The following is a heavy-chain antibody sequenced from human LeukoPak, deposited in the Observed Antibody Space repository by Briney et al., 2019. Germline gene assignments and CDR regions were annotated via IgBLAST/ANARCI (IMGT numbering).Heavy chain of an antibody. Sequence: ASVKVSCKASGYTFSNYGISWVRQAPGQGFEWMGWISAYNGNTNYAQKLQGRVTVTTETSTSTGYMELRSLRSDDTAVYYCARDLAVPGPDYWGQGTLVTVSS. CDR1: GYTFSNYG. CDR2: ISAYNGNT. J-gene: IGHJ4*02. D-gene: IGHD2-2*01. V-gene: IGHV1-18*01. CDR3: ARDLAVPGPDY.